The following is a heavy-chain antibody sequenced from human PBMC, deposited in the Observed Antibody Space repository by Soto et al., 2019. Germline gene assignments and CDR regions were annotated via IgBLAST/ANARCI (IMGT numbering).Heavy chain of an antibody. J-gene: IGHJ6*02. D-gene: IGHD3-22*01. CDR1: GYTFTSYG. CDR3: ARDGNYYDSSGYEYYYYYGMDV. V-gene: IGHV1-18*04. Sequence: ASVEVSCEASGYTFTSYGISWVRQAPGQGLEWMGWISAYNGNTNYAQKLQGRVTMTTDTSTSTAYMELRSLRSDDTAVYYCARDGNYYDSSGYEYYYYYGMDVWGQGTTVTVSS. CDR2: ISAYNGNT.